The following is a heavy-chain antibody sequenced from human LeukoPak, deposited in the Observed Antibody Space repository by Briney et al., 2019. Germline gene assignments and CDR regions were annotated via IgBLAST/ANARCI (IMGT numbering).Heavy chain of an antibody. CDR2: IYYSGST. J-gene: IGHJ6*02. D-gene: IGHD6-13*01. V-gene: IGHV4-59*01. CDR1: GGTISSYY. Sequence: SETLSVTCTVSGGTISSYYWSWIRQPPGKRLEWIGYIYYSGSTNYNPSLKSRVTISVDTSKNQFSLKLSSVTAADTAVYYCARDGLGFSGYSSSWYSPYYYYGMDVWGQGTTVTVSS. CDR3: ARDGLGFSGYSSSWYSPYYYYGMDV.